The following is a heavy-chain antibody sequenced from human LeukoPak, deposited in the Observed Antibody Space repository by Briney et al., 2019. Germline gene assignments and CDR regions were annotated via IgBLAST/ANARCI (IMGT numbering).Heavy chain of an antibody. CDR2: IYTSGST. CDR1: GGSISSGSYY. J-gene: IGHJ4*02. V-gene: IGHV4-61*02. Sequence: SXTLSLXCTVSGGSISSGSYYWSWIRQPAGKGLEWIGRIYTSGSTNYNPSLKSRVTISVDTSKNQFSLKLSSVTAADTAVYYCARDRITDYFDYWGQGTLVTVSS. D-gene: IGHD3-10*01. CDR3: ARDRITDYFDY.